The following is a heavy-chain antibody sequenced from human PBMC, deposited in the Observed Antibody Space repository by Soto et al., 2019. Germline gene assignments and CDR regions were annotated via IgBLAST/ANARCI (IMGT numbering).Heavy chain of an antibody. V-gene: IGHV3-23*01. CDR1: GFTFSSYA. CDR3: AKDLCSGGSCPFYYYGMDV. CDR2: ISGSGGST. Sequence: PGGSLRLSCAASGFTFSSYAMSWVRQAPGKGLEWVSGISGSGGSTNYADSVKGRFTISRDNSKNTLYLQVNSLRAEDTAVYYCAKDLCSGGSCPFYYYGMDVWGQGTTVTVSS. J-gene: IGHJ6*02. D-gene: IGHD2-15*01.